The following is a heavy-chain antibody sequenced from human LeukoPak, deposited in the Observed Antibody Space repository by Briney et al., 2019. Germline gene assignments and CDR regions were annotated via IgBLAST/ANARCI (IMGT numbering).Heavy chain of an antibody. V-gene: IGHV3-21*01. Sequence: PGGSLRLSCAASGFTFSGYSMTWVRQAPGKGLEWVSSISSTSSYIYCADSLKGRFTISRDNTKNSLSLQMNSLRAEDTAVYYCVRAPTTGAYYFDYWGQGTLITVSS. CDR1: GFTFSGYS. J-gene: IGHJ4*02. CDR2: ISSTSSYI. D-gene: IGHD1-26*01. CDR3: VRAPTTGAYYFDY.